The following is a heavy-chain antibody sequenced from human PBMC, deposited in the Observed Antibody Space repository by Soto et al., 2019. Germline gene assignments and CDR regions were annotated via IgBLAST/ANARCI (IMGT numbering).Heavy chain of an antibody. Sequence: SETLSLTCAVYGGSFSGYYWSWIRQPPGKGLEWIGEINHSGSTNYNPSLKSRVTISVDTSKNQFSLKLSSVTAADTAVYYCARTFGYGDIFDYWGQGTLVTVSS. CDR3: ARTFGYGDIFDY. D-gene: IGHD4-17*01. V-gene: IGHV4-34*01. CDR1: GGSFSGYY. CDR2: INHSGST. J-gene: IGHJ4*02.